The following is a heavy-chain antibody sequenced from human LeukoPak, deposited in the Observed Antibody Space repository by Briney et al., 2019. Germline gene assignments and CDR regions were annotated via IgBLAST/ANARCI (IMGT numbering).Heavy chain of an antibody. CDR3: ARDLGRSGSYENFDY. CDR1: GYTFTSYG. Sequence: ASVKVSCKASGYTFTSYGISWVRQAPGQGLEWMGWISAYNGNTNYAQKLQGRVTMTTDTSTSTAYTELRSLRSDDTAVYYCARDLGRSGSYENFDYWGQGTLVTVSS. J-gene: IGHJ4*02. D-gene: IGHD1-26*01. V-gene: IGHV1-18*01. CDR2: ISAYNGNT.